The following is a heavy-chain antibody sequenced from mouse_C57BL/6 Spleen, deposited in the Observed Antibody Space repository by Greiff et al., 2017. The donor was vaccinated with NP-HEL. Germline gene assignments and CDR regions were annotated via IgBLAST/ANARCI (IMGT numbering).Heavy chain of an antibody. V-gene: IGHV1-69*01. Sequence: QVQLQQPGAELVMPGASVKLSCKASGYTFTSYWMHWVKQRPGQGLEWIGEIDPSDSYTNYNQKFKGKSTLTVDKSSSTAYMQLSSLTSEDSAVYYGARGTAQATFDYWGQGTTLTVSS. D-gene: IGHD3-2*02. CDR2: IDPSDSYT. CDR3: ARGTAQATFDY. CDR1: GYTFTSYW. J-gene: IGHJ2*01.